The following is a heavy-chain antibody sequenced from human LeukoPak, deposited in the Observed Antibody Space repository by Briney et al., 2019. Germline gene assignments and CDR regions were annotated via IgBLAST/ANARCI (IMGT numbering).Heavy chain of an antibody. D-gene: IGHD1-26*01. CDR1: GFTFSSYS. Sequence: PGGSLRLSCAASGFTFSSYSMNWVRQAPGKGLEWVSSISSSSSYIYYADSVKGRFTISRDNAKNSLYLQMNSLRAEDTAVYYCARAGELQVGFDYWGQGTLVTVSS. V-gene: IGHV3-21*01. CDR3: ARAGELQVGFDY. CDR2: ISSSSSYI. J-gene: IGHJ4*02.